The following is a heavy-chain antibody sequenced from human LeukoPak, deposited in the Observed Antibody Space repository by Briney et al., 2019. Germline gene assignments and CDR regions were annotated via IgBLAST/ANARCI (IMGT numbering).Heavy chain of an antibody. CDR2: VFYTGRT. Sequence: RASETLSLTCSVSNASVNNNNFYWAWIRQTPGKGLEWIGAVFYTGRTFYNPSLRSRVTISVDTSKNQFHMRLSSATAADTAVYFCARHGNSYGLRFDFWGQGTLVTVSS. D-gene: IGHD5-18*01. J-gene: IGHJ4*02. CDR3: ARHGNSYGLRFDF. CDR1: NASVNNNNFY. V-gene: IGHV4-39*01.